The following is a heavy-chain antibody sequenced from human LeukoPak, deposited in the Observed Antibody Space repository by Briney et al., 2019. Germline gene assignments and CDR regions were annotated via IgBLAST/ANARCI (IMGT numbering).Heavy chain of an antibody. V-gene: IGHV1-2*02. Sequence: ASVKVSCKASGYTFTSYGISWVRQAPGQGLEWMGWINPNSGGTNYAQKFQGRVTMTRDTSISTAYMELSRLRSDDTAVYYCAREVSSSSHFDYWGQGTLVTVSS. CDR1: GYTFTSYG. D-gene: IGHD6-6*01. CDR3: AREVSSSSHFDY. J-gene: IGHJ4*02. CDR2: INPNSGGT.